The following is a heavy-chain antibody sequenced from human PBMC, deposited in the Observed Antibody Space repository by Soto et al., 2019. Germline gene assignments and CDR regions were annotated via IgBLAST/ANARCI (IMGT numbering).Heavy chain of an antibody. CDR2: IIPNTGGT. Sequence: QVQLVQSGAEVKKPGASIKISCKTSGYTFSDHYIHWVRQAPGQGLEWMGRIIPNTGGTNYAQKFQDRVTLTRDTSISTAYIELTGLTSDDTATYFCAIDGLGRTTAFDYWGQGTLVTVSS. J-gene: IGHJ4*02. D-gene: IGHD1-1*01. V-gene: IGHV1-2*06. CDR1: GYTFSDHY. CDR3: AIDGLGRTTAFDY.